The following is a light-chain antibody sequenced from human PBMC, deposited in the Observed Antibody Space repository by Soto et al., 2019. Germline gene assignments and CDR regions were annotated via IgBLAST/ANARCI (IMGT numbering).Light chain of an antibody. CDR2: GAS. J-gene: IGKJ1*01. CDR3: QQYGSSPWG. V-gene: IGKV3-20*01. CDR1: QSVSSK. Sequence: EIVLTQSPATLSVSPGERATLSCRASQSVSSKLAWFQQKPGQAPRLLIYGASSRATGIPDRFSGSGSGTDFTLTISRLEPEDFAVYYCQQYGSSPWGFGQGTKVDIK.